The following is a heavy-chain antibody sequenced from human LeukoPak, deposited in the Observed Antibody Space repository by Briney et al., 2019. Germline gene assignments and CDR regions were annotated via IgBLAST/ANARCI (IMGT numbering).Heavy chain of an antibody. CDR2: IIPIFGTA. CDR1: GGTFSSYA. J-gene: IGHJ4*02. Sequence: GASVKVSCKASGGTFSSYAISWVRQAPGQGLEWMGGIIPIFGTANYAQKFQGRVTITADESTSTAYMELSSLRSEDTAVYYCARVIVGGWYVWLNRIARFDYWGQGTLVTVSS. D-gene: IGHD6-19*01. V-gene: IGHV1-69*13. CDR3: ARVIVGGWYVWLNRIARFDY.